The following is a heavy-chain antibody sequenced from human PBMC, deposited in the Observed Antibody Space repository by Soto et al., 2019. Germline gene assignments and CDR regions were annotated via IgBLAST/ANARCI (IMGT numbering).Heavy chain of an antibody. CDR3: ARGGPGAPFDY. J-gene: IGHJ4*02. CDR2: ISANNGNT. V-gene: IGHV1-18*01. CDR1: GYTFSSYG. Sequence: QVQLVQSGAEVKKPGASVKVSCKASGYTFSSYGISWVRQAPGQGLEWMGWISANNGNTNYAQNVQGRVTMPTDTSTSTAYTELRSLRSDDTAMYYCARGGPGAPFDYWGQGTPVTVSS. D-gene: IGHD1-26*01.